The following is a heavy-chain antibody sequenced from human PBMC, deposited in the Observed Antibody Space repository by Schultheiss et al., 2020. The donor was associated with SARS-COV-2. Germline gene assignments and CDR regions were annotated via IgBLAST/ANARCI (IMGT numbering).Heavy chain of an antibody. Sequence: ASVKVSCKASGGTFSSYAISWVRQAPGQGLEWMGWISAYNGNTNYAQKLQGRVTMTRNTSISTAYMELSSLRSEETAVYYCARPASGVIHYYYYYGMDVWSQGTTVTVSS. V-gene: IGHV1-18*01. D-gene: IGHD3-10*01. CDR3: ARPASGVIHYYYYYGMDV. CDR1: GGTFSSYA. CDR2: ISAYNGNT. J-gene: IGHJ6*02.